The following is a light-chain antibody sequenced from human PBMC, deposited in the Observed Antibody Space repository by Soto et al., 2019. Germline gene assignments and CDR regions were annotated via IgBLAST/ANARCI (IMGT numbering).Light chain of an antibody. CDR1: QSISSSF. CDR3: QQYNNWPIT. Sequence: EIVLTQSPGILSLSPGERASLSCGASQSISSSFLAWYQQKPGQAPRLLISGASSRATGIPDRFSGSGSATDFTLTISSLQSEDFAVYYCQQYNNWPITFGQGTRLEIK. V-gene: IGKV3-20*01. CDR2: GAS. J-gene: IGKJ5*01.